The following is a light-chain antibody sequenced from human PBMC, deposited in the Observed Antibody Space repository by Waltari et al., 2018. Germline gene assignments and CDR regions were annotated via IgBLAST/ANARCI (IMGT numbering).Light chain of an antibody. CDR3: FFYMGSGIWV. Sequence: QTVVSKEPSLSVSPGGTVTLNSALTSSSVYPTSYATWYQPAPGQPPRTLGYKGNSRASGVPVRFSGSILWTTAALTITGAQADDESHYFCFFYMGSGIWVSGGGTKLTVL. CDR1: SSSVYPTSY. V-gene: IGLV8-61*01. J-gene: IGLJ3*02. CDR2: KGN.